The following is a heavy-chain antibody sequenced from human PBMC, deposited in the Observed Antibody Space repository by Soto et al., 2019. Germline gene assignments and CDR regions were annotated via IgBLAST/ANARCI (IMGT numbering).Heavy chain of an antibody. J-gene: IGHJ6*02. CDR1: GGSISSGGYY. Sequence: SETLSLTXTVSGGSISSGGYYWSWIRQHPGKGLEWIGYIYYSGSTYYNPSLKSRVTISVDTSKNQFSLKLSSVTAADTAVYYCARDQRGYRSGGSCYLAGYYYGMDVWGQGTTVTVSS. CDR3: ARDQRGYRSGGSCYLAGYYYGMDV. CDR2: IYYSGST. D-gene: IGHD2-15*01. V-gene: IGHV4-31*02.